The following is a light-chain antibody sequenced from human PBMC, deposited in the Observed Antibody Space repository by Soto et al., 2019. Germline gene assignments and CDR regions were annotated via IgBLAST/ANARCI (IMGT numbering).Light chain of an antibody. CDR1: SSKIGKSA. J-gene: IGLJ2*01. Sequence: HSVLTQPPSVNGAPRQRVTISCSGNSSKIGKSAVNWYQQVPGKAPKLLIYYDDLLPSGVSDRFSGSKSGTSASLAISGLQSEDEADYYCAAWDDSLNGQVFGGGTQLTVL. CDR2: YDD. V-gene: IGLV1-36*01. CDR3: AAWDDSLNGQV.